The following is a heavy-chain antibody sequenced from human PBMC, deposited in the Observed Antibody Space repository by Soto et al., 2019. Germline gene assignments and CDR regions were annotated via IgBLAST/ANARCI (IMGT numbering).Heavy chain of an antibody. CDR3: ARDQKKFLRYYYYGMDV. J-gene: IGHJ6*02. V-gene: IGHV4-61*01. CDR1: GGSVSSGSYY. CDR2: IYYSGST. Sequence: SETLSLTCTVSGGSVSSGSYYWSWIRQPPGKGLEWIGYIYYSGSTNYNPSLKSRVTISVDTSKNQFALKLSSVTAADTAVYSCARDQKKFLRYYYYGMDVWGQGTTVTVSS.